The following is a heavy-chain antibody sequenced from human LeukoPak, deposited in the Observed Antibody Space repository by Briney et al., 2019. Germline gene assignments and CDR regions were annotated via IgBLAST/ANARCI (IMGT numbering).Heavy chain of an antibody. Sequence: SETLSLTCSVSGGSITDSWSWIRQTPGKGLEWIGYIYYNGDTHYNPSLNSRLSMSVDTPNKQFSLNLRSVTAADTAVYYCVRGPYGSSISNWFDPWGQGLLVTVSS. V-gene: IGHV4-59*01. CDR3: VRGPYGSSISNWFDP. D-gene: IGHD3-10*01. CDR2: IYYNGDT. CDR1: GGSITDS. J-gene: IGHJ5*02.